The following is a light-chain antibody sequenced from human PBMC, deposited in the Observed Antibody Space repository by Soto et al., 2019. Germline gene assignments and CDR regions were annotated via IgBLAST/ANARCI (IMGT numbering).Light chain of an antibody. V-gene: IGKV1-39*01. CDR1: QSVSSY. Sequence: DIQMTQSPSPLSASVGDRVDITCRTSQSVSSYLNWYQAKPGKAPKLLIYEASSLESGVPSRFSGSGSGTDFTLTISSLQSEDFAVYYCQQYNNWPPYTFGQGTKLEIK. CDR3: QQYNNWPPYT. J-gene: IGKJ2*01. CDR2: EAS.